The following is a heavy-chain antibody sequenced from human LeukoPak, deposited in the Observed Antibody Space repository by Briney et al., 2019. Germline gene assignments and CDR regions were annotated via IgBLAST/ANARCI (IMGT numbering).Heavy chain of an antibody. Sequence: ASVKVSCKASGGTFSSYAISWVRQAPGKGLEWMGGFDPEDGETIYAQKFQGRVTMTEDTSTDTAYMELSSLRSEDTAVYYCATAGSHPGSGSYFHLWGQGTMVTVSS. CDR3: ATAGSHPGSGSYFHL. CDR1: GGTFSSYA. D-gene: IGHD3-10*01. J-gene: IGHJ3*01. CDR2: FDPEDGET. V-gene: IGHV1-24*01.